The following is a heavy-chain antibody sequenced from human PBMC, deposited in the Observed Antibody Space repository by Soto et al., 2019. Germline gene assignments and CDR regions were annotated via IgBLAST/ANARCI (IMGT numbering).Heavy chain of an antibody. CDR3: ARSREFDY. V-gene: IGHV4-30-2*01. CDR1: GGSLSGATYS. Sequence: LSLTCGVSGGSLSGATYSWNWLRQPPGKGLEWIGYIFPSGTTYYNPSLKSRVTISIDVSKNQFSLSLRSLPAADTAVYYCARSREFDYWSQGTLVTVSS. CDR2: IFPSGTT. J-gene: IGHJ4*02.